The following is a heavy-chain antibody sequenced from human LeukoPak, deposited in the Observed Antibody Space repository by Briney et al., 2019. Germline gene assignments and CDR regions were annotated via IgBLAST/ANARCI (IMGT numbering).Heavy chain of an antibody. Sequence: SETLSLTCTVSGGSLSSSSYYWGWIRQPPGKGLEWIGEINHSGSTNYNPSLKSRVTISVDTSKNQFSLKLSSVTAADTAVYYCARDGGGRDGYNSDAFDIWGQGTMVTVSS. CDR3: ARDGGGRDGYNSDAFDI. V-gene: IGHV4-39*07. CDR2: INHSGST. J-gene: IGHJ3*02. CDR1: GGSLSSSSYY. D-gene: IGHD5-24*01.